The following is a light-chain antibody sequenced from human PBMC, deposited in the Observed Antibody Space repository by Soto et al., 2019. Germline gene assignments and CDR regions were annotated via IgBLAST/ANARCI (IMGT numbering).Light chain of an antibody. J-gene: IGKJ3*01. V-gene: IGKV3-11*01. Sequence: EIVLTQSPATLSLSPGERATLSCRASQSVSSLLAWYQQKPGQAPRPLIYDASNRATGIPARFSGSGSGTDFTLTISSLEPEDFAIYYCHQRSNWPPSFGPGTTVDI. CDR2: DAS. CDR3: HQRSNWPPS. CDR1: QSVSSL.